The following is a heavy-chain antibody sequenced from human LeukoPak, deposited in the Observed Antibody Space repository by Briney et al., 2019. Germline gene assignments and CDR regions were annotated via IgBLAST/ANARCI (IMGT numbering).Heavy chain of an antibody. CDR1: GYTFTGYY. CDR3: ARDRGIVVVPAAMTHNWFDP. Sequence: ASVKVSCKASGYTFTGYYMHWVRQAPGQGLEWMGWINPNSGGTNYAQKFQGRVTMTRDTSISTAYMELSRLRSDDTAVYYCARDRGIVVVPAAMTHNWFDPWGQGTLVTVS. D-gene: IGHD2-2*01. V-gene: IGHV1-2*02. J-gene: IGHJ5*02. CDR2: INPNSGGT.